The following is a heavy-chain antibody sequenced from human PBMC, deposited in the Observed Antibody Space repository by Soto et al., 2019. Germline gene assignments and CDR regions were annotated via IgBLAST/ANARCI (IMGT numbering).Heavy chain of an antibody. CDR1: GGYLGSYY. J-gene: IGHJ6*02. D-gene: IGHD4-4*01. V-gene: IGHV4-59*01. CDR3: ARDGDGRMTTNPYYYNGMDV. CDR2: VFYTEKA. Sequence: SETLSLTCTVSGGYLGSYYWSWIRQPPGKGLEWIGYVFYTEKANDNATIKSRVSISLDTSNYQFSLKLSSVTAADTAVYYCARDGDGRMTTNPYYYNGMDVWGPGTTVTVSS.